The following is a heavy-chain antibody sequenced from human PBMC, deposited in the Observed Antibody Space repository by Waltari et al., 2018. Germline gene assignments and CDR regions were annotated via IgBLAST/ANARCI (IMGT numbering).Heavy chain of an antibody. CDR2: IQFDGNNT. D-gene: IGHD3-10*01. Sequence: QVQLVESGGGVVKSGGSLRLSCAASGFTFSRFGMHWVRQAPGKGLEWLAFIQFDGNNTYYEESVKGRFTISRDNSKNTLFLQMNSLRAEDTAMYYCAKRTGIAVPGSYYHYMDVWGKGTTVTVSS. CDR1: GFTFSRFG. CDR3: AKRTGIAVPGSYYHYMDV. V-gene: IGHV3-30*02. J-gene: IGHJ6*04.